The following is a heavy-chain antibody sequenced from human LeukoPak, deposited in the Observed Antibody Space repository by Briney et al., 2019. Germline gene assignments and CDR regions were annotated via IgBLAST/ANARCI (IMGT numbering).Heavy chain of an antibody. V-gene: IGHV4-59*01. D-gene: IGHD2-8*01. Sequence: SETLSLTCTVSGGSISSDYWSWIRQPPGKGLEWIGYIYYIGSTNYNPSLKSRITISVDTSKSHFSLKLSSVTAADTAVYYCAKDRSCTNNICHGDFDYWGQGTLVTVSS. CDR1: GGSISSDY. CDR3: AKDRSCTNNICHGDFDY. J-gene: IGHJ4*02. CDR2: IYYIGST.